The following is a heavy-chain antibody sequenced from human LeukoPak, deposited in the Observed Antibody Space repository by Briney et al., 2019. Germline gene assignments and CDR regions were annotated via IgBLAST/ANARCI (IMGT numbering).Heavy chain of an antibody. CDR2: IDPNSGGT. V-gene: IGHV1-2*06. CDR1: GYTFTAHD. J-gene: IGHJ4*02. Sequence: ASVKVSCKASGYTFTAHDMHWVRQVPGQGLEWMGRIDPNSGGTTYAQKFQGRVSMTRDTSITTGYMELSGLRSDDTAVYYCARGPIAARPGNFDYWGQGTLVTVSS. CDR3: ARGPIAARPGNFDY. D-gene: IGHD6-6*01.